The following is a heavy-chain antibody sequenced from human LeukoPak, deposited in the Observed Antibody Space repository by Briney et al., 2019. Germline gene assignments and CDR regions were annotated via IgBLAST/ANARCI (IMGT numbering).Heavy chain of an antibody. V-gene: IGHV3-30*02. CDR3: AEDPSRLVVVVAAMDY. CDR2: IRYDGSNK. D-gene: IGHD2-15*01. J-gene: IGHJ4*02. CDR1: GFTFSSYG. Sequence: GGSLRLSCAASGFTFSSYGMHWVRQAPGKGLEWVAFIRYDGSNKYYADSVKGRFTISRDNSKNTLYLQMNSLRAEDTAVYHCAEDPSRLVVVVAAMDYWGQGTLVTVSS.